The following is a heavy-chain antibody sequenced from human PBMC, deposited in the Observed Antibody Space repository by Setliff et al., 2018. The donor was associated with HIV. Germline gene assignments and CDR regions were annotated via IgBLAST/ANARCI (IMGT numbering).Heavy chain of an antibody. CDR2: IYHSGST. J-gene: IGHJ4*02. D-gene: IGHD6-13*01. CDR3: AGRIATAAYYFDY. Sequence: SETLSLTCAVFGYSFSNGYYWGWIRQPPGKGPEWIGSIYHSGSTYYNPSLKSRVSISVDTSKNQFSLELRSVTAADTAVYYCAGRIATAAYYFDYWGRGTLVTGLL. V-gene: IGHV4-38-2*01. CDR1: GYSFSNGYY.